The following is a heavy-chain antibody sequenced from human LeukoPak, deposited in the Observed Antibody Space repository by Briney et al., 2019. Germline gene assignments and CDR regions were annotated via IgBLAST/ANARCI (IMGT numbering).Heavy chain of an antibody. CDR3: TRGVVAAVNLYYFDY. J-gene: IGHJ4*02. V-gene: IGHV5-51*01. CDR2: IYPGDSDT. Sequence: GEPLKISCKGSGYSFTSYWIGWVRQMPGKGLEWMGIIYPGDSDTRYSPSFQGQVTISADKSISTAYLQWSSLKASDTAMYYCTRGVVAAVNLYYFDYWGQGTLVTVSS. CDR1: GYSFTSYW. D-gene: IGHD2-15*01.